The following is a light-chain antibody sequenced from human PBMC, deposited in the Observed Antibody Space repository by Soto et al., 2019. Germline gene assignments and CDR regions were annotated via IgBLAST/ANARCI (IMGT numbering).Light chain of an antibody. J-gene: IGKJ5*01. CDR2: DAS. CDR3: QQSYNIPIT. CDR1: QNIRSR. V-gene: IGKV1-5*01. Sequence: DFQMTQSPSTLSASVGDRVTITCRASQNIRSRLAWFQQKPGKAPKLLIYDASSLQSGVPSRFSGSGSGTDFTLIISSLQPEDFATFYCQQSYNIPITFGQGTRLEIK.